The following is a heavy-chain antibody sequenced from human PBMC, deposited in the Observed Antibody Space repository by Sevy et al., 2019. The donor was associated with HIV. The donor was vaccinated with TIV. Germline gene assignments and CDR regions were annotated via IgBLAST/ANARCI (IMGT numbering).Heavy chain of an antibody. CDR2: IYYSGST. Sequence: SDTLSLTCTVSGGSISSSSYYWGWIRQPPGKGLEWIGSIYYSGSTYYNPSLKSRVTISVDTSKNQFSLRLSSVTAADTAVYYCAGQLAYCSGGSCYLDEYFQHWGQGTLVTVSS. D-gene: IGHD2-15*01. CDR1: GGSISSSSYY. CDR3: AGQLAYCSGGSCYLDEYFQH. J-gene: IGHJ1*01. V-gene: IGHV4-39*01.